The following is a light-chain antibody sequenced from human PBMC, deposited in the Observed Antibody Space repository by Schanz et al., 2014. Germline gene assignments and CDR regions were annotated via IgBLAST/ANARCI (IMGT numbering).Light chain of an antibody. J-gene: IGKJ1*01. CDR2: GAS. Sequence: EIVLTQSPATLSLSPGERATLSCRASQRVSTNYLAWFQQKPGQAPRLLMYGASSRATGIPDRFSGSGSGTDFTLTISRLEPEDFGVYYCQQHGTSPWTFGQGTKVEIK. CDR3: QQHGTSPWT. V-gene: IGKV3-20*01. CDR1: QRVSTNY.